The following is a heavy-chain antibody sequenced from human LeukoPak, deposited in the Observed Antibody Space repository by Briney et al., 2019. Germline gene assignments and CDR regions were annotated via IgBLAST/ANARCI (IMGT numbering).Heavy chain of an antibody. CDR2: IWYDGSNK. CDR1: GFTFSSYG. J-gene: IGHJ6*02. Sequence: WGSLRLSCAASGFTFSSYGMHWVRQAPGKGLEWVAVIWYDGSNKYYADSVKGRFTISRDNSKNTLYLQMNSLRAEDTAVYYCARAGIAVRKGYYYYGMDVWGQGTTVTVSS. D-gene: IGHD6-19*01. V-gene: IGHV3-33*01. CDR3: ARAGIAVRKGYYYYGMDV.